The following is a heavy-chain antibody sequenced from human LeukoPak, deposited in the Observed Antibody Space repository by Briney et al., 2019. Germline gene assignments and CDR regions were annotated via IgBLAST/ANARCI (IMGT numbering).Heavy chain of an antibody. CDR2: ISSSGSTI. D-gene: IGHD3-9*01. CDR3: VRERYPSSNWFDP. V-gene: IGHV3-48*03. Sequence: GGSLRLSCAASGFTFSSYEMNWVRQAPGKGLEWVSYISSSGSTIYYADSVKGRFTISRDNSKNTLYLQMNSLRVEDTAMYYCVRERYPSSNWFDPWGQGTLVTVSS. CDR1: GFTFSSYE. J-gene: IGHJ5*02.